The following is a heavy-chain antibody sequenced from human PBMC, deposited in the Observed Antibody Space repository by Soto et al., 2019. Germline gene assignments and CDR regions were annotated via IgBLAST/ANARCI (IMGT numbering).Heavy chain of an antibody. CDR1: GYTFTSFV. V-gene: IGHV1-18*01. J-gene: IGHJ5*02. Sequence: QVQLVQSGAEVKKPGASVKVSCKASGYTFTSFVISWVRQAPGQGLEWMGWISASNGDTNSAQKFQGRLTMATDTSTNTADMELRSLRSDHPSVYYCESADFGVVPAATYIDPCGQGTRVSVSS. D-gene: IGHD6-25*01. CDR2: ISASNGDT. CDR3: ESADFGVVPAATYIDP.